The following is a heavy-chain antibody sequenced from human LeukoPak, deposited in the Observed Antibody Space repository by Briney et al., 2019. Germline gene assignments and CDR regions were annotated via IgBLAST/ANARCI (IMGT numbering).Heavy chain of an antibody. CDR1: GDAIRNYY. CDR2: IYYRGNT. Sequence: SETLSLTCTVSGDAIRNYYWSWIRQPPGKGLEWIGYIYYRGNTNYNPSLKSRVIISIDTSKNQFSLKMSSVTAADTAVYFCARDSPPQYASSSAGFDYWGQGTLVTVSS. D-gene: IGHD6-6*01. CDR3: ARDSPPQYASSSAGFDY. V-gene: IGHV4-59*01. J-gene: IGHJ4*02.